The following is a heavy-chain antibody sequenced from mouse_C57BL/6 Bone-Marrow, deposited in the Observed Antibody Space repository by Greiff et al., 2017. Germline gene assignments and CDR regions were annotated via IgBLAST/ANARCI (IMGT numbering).Heavy chain of an antibody. J-gene: IGHJ2*01. D-gene: IGHD4-1*01. Sequence: VQRVESGPGLVAPSQSLSITCTVSGFSLTSYAISWVRQPPGTGLEWRGVIWTGGGTNYNSALKSRLSISKDNSKSQVFLKMNSLQTDDTARYYCARLTGYFDYWGQGTTLPVSS. CDR1: GFSLTSYA. CDR3: ARLTGYFDY. CDR2: IWTGGGT. V-gene: IGHV2-9-1*01.